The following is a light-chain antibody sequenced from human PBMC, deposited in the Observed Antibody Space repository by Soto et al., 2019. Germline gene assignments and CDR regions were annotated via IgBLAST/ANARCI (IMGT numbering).Light chain of an antibody. CDR2: AVS. CDR3: CSYAGSYTFDVI. Sequence: QSALTQPRSVSGSPGQSVTISCTGTSSDVGAYNYVSWYQQHPGKAPKLLIYAVSQRPSGVPDRFSGSKSGNTASLTIAGLQADDEADYYCCSYAGSYTFDVIIGGGTKLTVL. V-gene: IGLV2-11*01. CDR1: SSDVGAYNY. J-gene: IGLJ2*01.